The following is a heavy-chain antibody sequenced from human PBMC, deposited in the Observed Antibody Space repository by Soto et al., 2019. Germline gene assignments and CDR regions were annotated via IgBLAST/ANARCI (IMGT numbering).Heavy chain of an antibody. Sequence: QVPLVESGGGVVQPGRSLRLSCAASGFTFSSYGMHWVRQAPGKGLEWVAVIWYDGSNKYYADSVKGRFTISRDNSKNTLYLQMNSLRAEDTAVYYCARGGFVLVPAAPFNYWGQGTLVTVSS. J-gene: IGHJ4*02. CDR3: ARGGFVLVPAAPFNY. CDR2: IWYDGSNK. D-gene: IGHD2-2*01. CDR1: GFTFSSYG. V-gene: IGHV3-33*01.